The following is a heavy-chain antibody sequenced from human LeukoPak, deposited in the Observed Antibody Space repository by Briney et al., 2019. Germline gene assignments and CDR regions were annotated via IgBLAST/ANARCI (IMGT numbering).Heavy chain of an antibody. CDR1: RFIYSVLY. D-gene: IGHD4-23*01. CDR3: ARVLRGGNSGYTFDI. CDR2: MTSGSSTI. V-gene: IGHV3-11*01. J-gene: IGHJ3*02. Sequence: PGGSLRLSCAASRFIYSVLYMSGVRHAPGKGVAGVSYMTSGSSTISYADSVKGRFTISRDNAENSLYLQMNSLRVEDTAVYYCARVLRGGNSGYTFDIWGQGTMVTVSS.